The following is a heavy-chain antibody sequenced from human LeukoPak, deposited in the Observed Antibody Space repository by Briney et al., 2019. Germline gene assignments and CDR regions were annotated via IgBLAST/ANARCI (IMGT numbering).Heavy chain of an antibody. J-gene: IGHJ4*02. D-gene: IGHD1-26*01. CDR1: AFTFSSYS. CDR2: ISSSSSYI. CDR3: ARVRWELYFPRNQPPLSCDY. Sequence: PGGSLRLSGAASAFTFSSYSMNWVRQAPGKGLEWVSSISSSSSYIYYADSVKGRFTISRDNAKNSLYLQMNSLRAQDTAVYYCARVRWELYFPRNQPPLSCDYWGQGTLVTVSS. V-gene: IGHV3-21*01.